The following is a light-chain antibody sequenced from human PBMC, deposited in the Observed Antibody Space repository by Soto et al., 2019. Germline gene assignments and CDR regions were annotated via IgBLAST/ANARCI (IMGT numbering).Light chain of an antibody. Sequence: EIVLTQSPGTRSLAPGERATLSCRASQSVSSSYLAWYQQKPGQAPRLLIYGASSRATGIPDRFSGSGSGTDFTLTISRLEPEDFAVYYCQQYGSSPPATFGGGTKVEIK. CDR3: QQYGSSPPAT. J-gene: IGKJ4*01. CDR2: GAS. V-gene: IGKV3-20*01. CDR1: QSVSSSY.